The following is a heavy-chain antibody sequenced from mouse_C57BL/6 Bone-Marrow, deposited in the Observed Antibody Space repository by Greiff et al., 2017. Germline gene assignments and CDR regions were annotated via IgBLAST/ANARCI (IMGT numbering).Heavy chain of an antibody. CDR1: GYTFTSYW. CDR2: IYPSDSET. V-gene: IGHV1-61*01. Sequence: QVQLQQPGAELVRPGSSVKLSCKASGYTFTSYWMDWVKQRPGQGLEWIGNIYPSDSETHYNQKFKDKATLTVDKSSSTAYMQLSSLPSEDSAVYYCARRLRNWFAYWGQGTLVTVSA. D-gene: IGHD3-2*02. J-gene: IGHJ3*01. CDR3: ARRLRNWFAY.